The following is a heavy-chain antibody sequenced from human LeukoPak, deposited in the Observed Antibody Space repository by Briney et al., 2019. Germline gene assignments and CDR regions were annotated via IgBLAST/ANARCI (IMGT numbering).Heavy chain of an antibody. V-gene: IGHV4-4*07. Sequence: SETLSLTCTVSGGSISSYYWSWIRQPAGKGLEWIGRIYTSGSTNYNPPLKSRVTMSVDTSKNQFSLKLSSVTAADTAVYYCARDLVVPAAISYYYYGMDVWGQGTTVTVSS. CDR3: ARDLVVPAAISYYYYGMDV. J-gene: IGHJ6*02. D-gene: IGHD2-2*01. CDR2: IYTSGST. CDR1: GGSISSYY.